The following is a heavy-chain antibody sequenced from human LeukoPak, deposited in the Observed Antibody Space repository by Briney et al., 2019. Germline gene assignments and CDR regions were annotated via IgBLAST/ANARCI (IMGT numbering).Heavy chain of an antibody. Sequence: SETLSLTCTVSGGSISSSSYYWGWIRQPPGKGLEWVGSIYYSGSTYYNPSLKSRVTISVDTSKNQFSLKLSSVTAADTAVYYCASNIIAARPLYYYYYMDVWGKGTTVTVSS. CDR1: GGSISSSSYY. CDR3: ASNIIAARPLYYYYYMDV. V-gene: IGHV4-39*01. D-gene: IGHD6-6*01. J-gene: IGHJ6*03. CDR2: IYYSGST.